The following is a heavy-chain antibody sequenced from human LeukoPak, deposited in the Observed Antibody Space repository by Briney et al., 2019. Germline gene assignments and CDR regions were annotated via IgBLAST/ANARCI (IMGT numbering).Heavy chain of an antibody. V-gene: IGHV1-69*13. CDR2: IIPIFGTA. CDR1: GGTFSSYA. Sequence: SVKVSCKASGGTFSSYAISWVRQAPGQGLEWMGGIIPIFGTANYAQKFQGRVTITADESTSTAYMELSSLRSEDTAVYYCARDHFAGSYNYSFDYWGQGTLVTVSS. CDR3: ARDHFAGSYNYSFDY. J-gene: IGHJ4*02. D-gene: IGHD5-24*01.